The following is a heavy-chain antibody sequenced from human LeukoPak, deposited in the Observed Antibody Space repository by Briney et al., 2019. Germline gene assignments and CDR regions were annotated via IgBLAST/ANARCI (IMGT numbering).Heavy chain of an antibody. CDR2: IYYSGST. CDR3: ARIVPAADYFDY. V-gene: IGHV4-39*07. CDR1: GGSISSSSSY. D-gene: IGHD2-2*01. J-gene: IGHJ4*02. Sequence: SETPSLTCTVSGGSISSSSSYWGWIRQPPGKGPEWIGSIYYSGSTYYNPSLKSRVTISVDTSKNQFSLKLSSVTAADTAVYYCARIVPAADYFDYWGQGTLVTVSS.